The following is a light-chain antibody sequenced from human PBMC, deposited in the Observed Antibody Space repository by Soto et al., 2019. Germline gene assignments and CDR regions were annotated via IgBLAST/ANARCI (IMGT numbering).Light chain of an antibody. CDR2: GAS. CDR1: QSVSSSY. V-gene: IGKV3-20*01. CDR3: QHYGSSPRT. J-gene: IGKJ1*01. Sequence: EVVLTQSPGTLSLFSGERATLSCRASQSVSSSYLGWYQQKPGQAPRLLMYGASTRVAGIPDRFSGNGSGTDFTLTISRLEPGDSAVYYCQHYGSSPRTFGQGTKVGIK.